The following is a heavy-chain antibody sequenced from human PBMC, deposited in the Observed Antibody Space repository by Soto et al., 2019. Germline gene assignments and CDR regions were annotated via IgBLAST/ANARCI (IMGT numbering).Heavy chain of an antibody. V-gene: IGHV4-4*02. CDR1: SGSISSSNW. D-gene: IGHD5-12*01. CDR3: ARGGGYDLGLAYYFDY. J-gene: IGHJ4*02. Sequence: QVQLQESGPGLVKPSGTLSLTCAVSSGSISSSNWWSWVRQPPGKGLEWIGEIYHSGSTNYNPSLKSRVTISLDKSKNQFSLKLSSVTAADTAVYYCARGGGYDLGLAYYFDYWGQGTLVTVSS. CDR2: IYHSGST.